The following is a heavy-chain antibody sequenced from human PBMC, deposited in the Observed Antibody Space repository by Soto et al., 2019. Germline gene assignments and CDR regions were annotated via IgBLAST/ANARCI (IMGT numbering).Heavy chain of an antibody. D-gene: IGHD4-4*01. CDR1: GGSFSGYY. CDR2: INHSGST. J-gene: IGHJ6*03. CDR3: ARILGITVTPGTYYYYSYRDV. V-gene: IGHV4-34*01. Sequence: SETLSLTCAVYGGSFSGYYWSWVRQPPGKGLEWIGEINHSGSTNYNPSLKSRVTISVDTSKNQFSLKLSSVTAADTAVYYCARILGITVTPGTYYYYSYRDVWGKGTTVTVS.